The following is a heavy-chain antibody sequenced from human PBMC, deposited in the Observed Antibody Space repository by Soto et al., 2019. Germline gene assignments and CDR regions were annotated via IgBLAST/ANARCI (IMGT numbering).Heavy chain of an antibody. CDR3: ARARAPNTVHRFDP. D-gene: IGHD4-4*01. J-gene: IGHJ5*02. CDR1: GYTLTGYY. CDR2: INPNSGGT. V-gene: IGHV1-2*04. Sequence: VKVSCKASGYTLTGYYMHWVRQAPGQGLEWMGWINPNSGGTNYAQKFQGWVTMTRDTSISTAYMELSRLRSDDTAVYYCARARAPNTVHRFDPWGQGTLVTVSS.